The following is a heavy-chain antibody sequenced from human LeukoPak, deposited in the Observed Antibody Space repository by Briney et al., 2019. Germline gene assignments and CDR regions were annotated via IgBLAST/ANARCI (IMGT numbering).Heavy chain of an antibody. CDR1: GYTFTSYY. V-gene: IGHV1-46*01. CDR2: INPSSGST. J-gene: IGHJ4*02. D-gene: IGHD3-22*01. CDR3: ARRVLNYYDSSGYYYFDY. Sequence: ASVKVSCKASGYTFTSYYMHWVRQAPGQGLEWMGIINPSSGSTAYAQKFQGRVTTTRDTSTSTVYMELSSLRSEDTAVYYCARRVLNYYDSSGYYYFDYWGQGTLVTVSS.